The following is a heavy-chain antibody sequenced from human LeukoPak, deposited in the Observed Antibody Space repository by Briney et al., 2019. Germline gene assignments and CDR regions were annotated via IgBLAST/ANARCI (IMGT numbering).Heavy chain of an antibody. D-gene: IGHD3-3*01. V-gene: IGHV4-34*01. J-gene: IGHJ4*02. CDR3: ARVETIFGVVSY. Sequence: SETLSLTCTVSGGSISSYYWSWIRQPPGKGLEWIGEINHSGSTNYNPSLKSRLTVSVDTSKNQFSLKLSSVTAADTAVYYCARVETIFGVVSYWGQGTLVTVSS. CDR2: INHSGST. CDR1: GGSISSYY.